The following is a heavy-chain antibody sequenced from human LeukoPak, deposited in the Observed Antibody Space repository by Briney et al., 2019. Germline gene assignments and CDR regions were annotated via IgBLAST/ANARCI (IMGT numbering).Heavy chain of an antibody. J-gene: IGHJ4*02. CDR3: ARDCGSYCKLDY. CDR1: GYTFTSYG. CDR2: ISAYDGNT. V-gene: IGHV1-18*01. Sequence: AASVKVSCKASGYTFTSYGISWVRQAPGQGLEWMGWISAYDGNTHFAQKLHGRVTMTTDTSTSTAYMELRSLTFDDTAVYYCARDCGSYCKLDYWGQGTQVTVSS. D-gene: IGHD1-26*01.